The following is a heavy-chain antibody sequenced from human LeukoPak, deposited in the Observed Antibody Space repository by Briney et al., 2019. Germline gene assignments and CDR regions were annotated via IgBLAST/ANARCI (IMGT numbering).Heavy chain of an antibody. Sequence: GGSLRLSCAASGFTFSSYAMSWVRQAPGKGLEWVSAISGSGGSTYYADSVKGRFTTSRDNSKNTLYLQMNSLRAEDTAVYYCAKQLAIHPGTTGFDYWGQGTLVTVSS. J-gene: IGHJ4*02. CDR2: ISGSGGST. D-gene: IGHD2-21*01. CDR1: GFTFSSYA. V-gene: IGHV3-23*01. CDR3: AKQLAIHPGTTGFDY.